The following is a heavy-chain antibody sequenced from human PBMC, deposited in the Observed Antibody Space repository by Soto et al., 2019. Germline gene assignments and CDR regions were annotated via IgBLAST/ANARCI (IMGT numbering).Heavy chain of an antibody. Sequence: GGSLRLSCAASGFTFSSYGMHWVRQAPGKGLEWVAVISYDGSNKYYADSVKGRFTISRDNSKNTLYLQMNSLRAEDTAVYYCAKDRRIAGYGMDVWGQGTTVTVS. CDR1: GFTFSSYG. CDR3: AKDRRIAGYGMDV. V-gene: IGHV3-30*18. J-gene: IGHJ6*02. CDR2: ISYDGSNK. D-gene: IGHD6-13*01.